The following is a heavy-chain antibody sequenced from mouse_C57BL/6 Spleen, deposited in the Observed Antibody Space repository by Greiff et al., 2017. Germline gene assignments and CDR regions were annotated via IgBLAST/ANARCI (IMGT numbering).Heavy chain of an antibody. CDR3: AKPVLYYYAMDY. D-gene: IGHD1-1*02. Sequence: VKLMESGPGLVAPSPSLSITCTVSGFSLTSYGVSWVRQPPGKGLEWLGVIWGDGSSTYHSALISRLSISKDNSKSQVVLKLNSLQTDDTATYYGAKPVLYYYAMDYWGQGTSVTVSS. J-gene: IGHJ4*01. CDR2: IWGDGSS. V-gene: IGHV2-3*01. CDR1: GFSLTSYG.